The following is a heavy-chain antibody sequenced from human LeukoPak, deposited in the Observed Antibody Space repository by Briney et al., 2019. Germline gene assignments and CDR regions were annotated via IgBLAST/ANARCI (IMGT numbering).Heavy chain of an antibody. D-gene: IGHD4-17*01. CDR1: GGSISSYY. CDR3: ASAVTPGKFDY. CDR2: IYYSGST. V-gene: IGHV4-59*01. Sequence: SETLSLTCTVPGGSISSYYWSWIRQPPGKGLEWIGYIYYSGSTNYNPSLKSRVTISVDTSKNQFSLKLSSVTAADTAVYYCASAVTPGKFDYWGQGTLVTVSS. J-gene: IGHJ4*02.